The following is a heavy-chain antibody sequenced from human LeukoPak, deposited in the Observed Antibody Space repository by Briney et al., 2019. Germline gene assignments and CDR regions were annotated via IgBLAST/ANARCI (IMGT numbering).Heavy chain of an antibody. Sequence: GASVKVSCKASGYTFTGYYMHWVRQAPGQGLEWMGWINPNSGGTNYAQEFQGRVTMTRDTSISTAYMELSRLRSDDTAVYYCARDSLHYGMDVWGQGTTVTVSS. CDR3: ARDSLHYGMDV. D-gene: IGHD2-21*02. V-gene: IGHV1-2*02. CDR1: GYTFTGYY. CDR2: INPNSGGT. J-gene: IGHJ6*02.